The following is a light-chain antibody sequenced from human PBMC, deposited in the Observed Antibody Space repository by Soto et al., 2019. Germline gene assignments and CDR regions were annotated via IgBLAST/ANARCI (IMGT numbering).Light chain of an antibody. CDR2: EVN. CDR3: QSYDNNSDYV. J-gene: IGLJ1*01. CDR1: SSDVGGYNY. Sequence: QSALTQPASVSGSPGQSISISCTGTSSDVGGYNYVSWYQQHPGKAPKLMIYEVNSRPSGVSNRFSGSKSGNTASLTISGLQAEDEADYYCQSYDNNSDYVFGTGTKLTVL. V-gene: IGLV2-14*01.